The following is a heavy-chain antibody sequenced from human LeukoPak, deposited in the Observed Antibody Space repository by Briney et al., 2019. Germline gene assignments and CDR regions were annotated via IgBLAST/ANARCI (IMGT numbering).Heavy chain of an antibody. CDR3: AKDLGPVAGPPPGVADY. CDR1: GFTFSSYG. V-gene: IGHV3-30*02. J-gene: IGHJ4*02. Sequence: GGSLRLSCAASGFTFSSYGMHWVRQAPGKGLERVAFIRYDGSNKYYADSVKGRFTISRDNSKNTLYLQMNSLRAEDTAVYYCAKDLGPVAGPPPGVADYWGQGTLVTVSS. CDR2: IRYDGSNK. D-gene: IGHD6-19*01.